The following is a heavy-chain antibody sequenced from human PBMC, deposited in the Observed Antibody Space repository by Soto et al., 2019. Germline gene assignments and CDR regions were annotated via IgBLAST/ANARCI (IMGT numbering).Heavy chain of an antibody. CDR2: ISFDGSKT. V-gene: IGHV3-30*18. CDR1: RFTFSSYG. J-gene: IGHJ6*02. D-gene: IGHD1-26*01. CDR3: AKYLVGATYYYFYGMDV. Sequence: VGSLRLSCAASRFTFSSYGMHWVRQAPFKVLEWVAVISFDGSKTYYADSVKGRFTISRDNSKNTLYLQMNSLRAEDTAVYYCAKYLVGATYYYFYGMDVWGQGTTVTDS.